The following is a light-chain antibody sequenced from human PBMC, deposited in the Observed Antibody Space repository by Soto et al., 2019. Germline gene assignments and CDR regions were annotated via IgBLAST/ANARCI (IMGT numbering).Light chain of an antibody. CDR3: SSYAGRNIVL. Sequence: QSALTQPPSASGSPGQSVTIACTGTSSDVGGYTYVSWYQQHPGKAPKLTIYEVNKRPSGVPDRFSGSKSGHTASLTVSGLQADDAADYFCSSYAGRNIVLFGGGNNRTVL. V-gene: IGLV2-8*01. CDR2: EVN. J-gene: IGLJ2*01. CDR1: SSDVGGYTY.